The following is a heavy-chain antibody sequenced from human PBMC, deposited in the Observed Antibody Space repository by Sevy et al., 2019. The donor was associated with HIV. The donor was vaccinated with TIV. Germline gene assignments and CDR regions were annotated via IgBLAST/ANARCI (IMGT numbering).Heavy chain of an antibody. V-gene: IGHV3-30-3*01. CDR2: ISYDGSNK. D-gene: IGHD3-10*01. CDR3: ARDLTRGLMDV. J-gene: IGHJ6*02. CDR1: GFTFSSYA. Sequence: GGSLRLSCAASGFTFSSYAMYWVRQAPGKGLEWVAVISYDGSNKYYADSVKGRFTISRDNSKNTLYLQMNSLRAEDTAVYYCARDLTRGLMDVWGQGTTVTVSS.